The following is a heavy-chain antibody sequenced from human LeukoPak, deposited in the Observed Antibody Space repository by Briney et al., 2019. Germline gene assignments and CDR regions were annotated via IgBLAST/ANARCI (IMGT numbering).Heavy chain of an antibody. CDR3: AREIFYGLDV. CDR1: GFTFSNYA. V-gene: IGHV3-30-3*01. J-gene: IGHJ6*02. D-gene: IGHD3-9*01. Sequence: GRSLRLSCAASGFTFSNYAIHWVRQAPGKGLEWVSVISSDGGNKKYADSVKGRFTISRDNSKTTLYVEMNSLRTEDTAVYYCAREIFYGLDVWGQGTTVTVSS. CDR2: ISSDGGNK.